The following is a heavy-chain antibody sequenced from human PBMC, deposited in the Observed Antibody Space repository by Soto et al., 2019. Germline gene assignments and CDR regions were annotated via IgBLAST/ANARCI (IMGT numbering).Heavy chain of an antibody. D-gene: IGHD3-16*02. CDR1: GYTFTNNA. CDR2: LNAGNSNR. J-gene: IGHJ3*02. CDR3: ARGYDFVWGSYRSDAFYI. Sequence: ASVKVSCKASGYTFTNNAIHWVRQAPGQRLEWLGWLNAGNSNREYSQKFQGRIIMTKDTSASTAYMELSSLISEDTAVYYCARGYDFVWGSYRSDAFYIWG. V-gene: IGHV1-3*01.